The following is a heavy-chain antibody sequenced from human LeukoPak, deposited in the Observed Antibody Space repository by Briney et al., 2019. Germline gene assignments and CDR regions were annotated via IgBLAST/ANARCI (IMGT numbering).Heavy chain of an antibody. CDR2: IYWDDDE. CDR3: VRRPASSGAYSYFDY. V-gene: IGHV2-5*02. Sequence: SGPTLVEPTQTLTLTCTFSRFSLSTSGVGVGWIRQPPGKALEWLGFIYWDDDERYRPSLKSRLTITKDTSKNQVVLTMTNMDPVDTATYYCVRRPASSGAYSYFDYWGQGTLVTVSS. CDR1: RFSLSTSGVG. D-gene: IGHD6-19*01. J-gene: IGHJ4*02.